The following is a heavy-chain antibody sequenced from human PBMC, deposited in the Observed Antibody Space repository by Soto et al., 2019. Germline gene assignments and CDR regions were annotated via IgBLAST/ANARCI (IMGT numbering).Heavy chain of an antibody. CDR2: FIPIFVSA. V-gene: IGHV1-69*01. CDR3: ARDVSSDTTGFRGYDL. CDR1: GGTVSSYA. Sequence: QLHLVQSGAEVKKAGSSVKVSCKASGGTVSSYAITWVRQAPGKGLEWMGVFIPIFVSAHYAPKFQGRITITADESMSTAYMELSGLTSEDTAIYYCARDVSSDTTGFRGYDLWGQGTQVTVSS. D-gene: IGHD3-10*01. J-gene: IGHJ4*02.